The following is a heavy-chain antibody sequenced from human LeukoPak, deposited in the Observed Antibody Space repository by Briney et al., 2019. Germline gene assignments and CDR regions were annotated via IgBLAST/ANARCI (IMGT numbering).Heavy chain of an antibody. CDR1: GGSVSSTTYY. V-gene: IGHV4-39*01. CDR3: ARYVVYGSGKYYFDY. Sequence: PSETLSLTCTVSGGSVSSTTYYWSWIHQPPGKGLEWIASINYSGSTYYNPSLKSRVTISVDTPENQFSLKLSSVTAADTAVYYCARYVVYGSGKYYFDYWGQGTLVTVSS. J-gene: IGHJ4*02. CDR2: INYSGST. D-gene: IGHD3-10*01.